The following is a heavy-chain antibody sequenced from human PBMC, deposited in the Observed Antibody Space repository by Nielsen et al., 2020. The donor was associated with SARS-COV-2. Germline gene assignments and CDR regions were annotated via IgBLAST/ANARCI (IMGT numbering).Heavy chain of an antibody. CDR3: ARGVGLPRKGYCSSTSCPNRRFDP. J-gene: IGHJ5*02. D-gene: IGHD2-2*01. V-gene: IGHV4-31*02. Sequence: PGKGLEWIGYIYYGGSTYYNPSLNSRLTISVDTSKNQFSLKLTSVTAADTAVYYCARGVGLPRKGYCSSTSCPNRRFDPWGQGTLVTVSS. CDR2: IYYGGST.